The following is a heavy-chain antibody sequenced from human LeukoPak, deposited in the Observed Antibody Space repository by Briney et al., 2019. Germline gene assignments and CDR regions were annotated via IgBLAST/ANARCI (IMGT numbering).Heavy chain of an antibody. CDR3: ARTPSYYDSSGYYFRPYAFDI. CDR2: INHSGST. V-gene: IGHV4-34*01. CDR1: SGSFSGYY. Sequence: SETLSLTCAVYSGSFSGYYWSWIRQPPGKGLEWIGEINHSGSTNYNPSLKSRVTISVDTSKNQFSLKLSSVTAADTAVYYCARTPSYYDSSGYYFRPYAFDIWGQGTMVTVSS. J-gene: IGHJ3*02. D-gene: IGHD3-22*01.